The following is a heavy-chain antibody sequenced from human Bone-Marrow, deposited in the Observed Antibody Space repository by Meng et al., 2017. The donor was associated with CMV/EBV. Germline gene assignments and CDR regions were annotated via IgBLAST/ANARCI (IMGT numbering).Heavy chain of an antibody. Sequence: GESLKISCAASGFTFSSYSMNWVRQAPGKGLEWVSSISSSSSYIYYADSVKGRFTISRDNAKNSLYLQMNSLRAEDTAVYYCARDYPLAVAGTMIVYWGQGTLVTVSS. D-gene: IGHD6-19*01. J-gene: IGHJ4*02. CDR3: ARDYPLAVAGTMIVY. CDR1: GFTFSSYS. CDR2: ISSSSSYI. V-gene: IGHV3-21*01.